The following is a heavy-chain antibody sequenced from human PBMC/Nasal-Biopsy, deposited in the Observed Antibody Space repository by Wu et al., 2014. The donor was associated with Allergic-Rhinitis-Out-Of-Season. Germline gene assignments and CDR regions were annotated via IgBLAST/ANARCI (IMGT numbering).Heavy chain of an antibody. D-gene: IGHD5-12*01. CDR2: ISADGSST. V-gene: IGHV3-74*01. CDR3: TRDAGSWIRGWFDT. CDR1: GFTFSDHW. Sequence: LRLSCAASGFTFSDHWMHWVRLVPGKGLECVSRISADGSSTNNGASVKDRFTISRDNAKNILYLQMDSLRAEDTAVYYCTRDAGSWIRGWFDTWGPGTLVTVSS. J-gene: IGHJ5*02.